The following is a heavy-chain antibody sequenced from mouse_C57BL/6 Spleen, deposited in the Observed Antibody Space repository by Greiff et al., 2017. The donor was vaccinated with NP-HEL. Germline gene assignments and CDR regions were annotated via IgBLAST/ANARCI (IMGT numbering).Heavy chain of an antibody. V-gene: IGHV1-55*01. Sequence: VQLQQPGAELVKPGASVKMSCKASGYTFTSYWITWVKQRPGQGLEWIGDIYPGSGSTNYNEKFKSKATLTVDTSSSTAYMQLSSLTSEDSAVYYCARSTVVARGFAYWAKGLWSLSLQ. CDR1: GYTFTSYW. CDR3: ARSTVVARGFAY. D-gene: IGHD1-1*01. J-gene: IGHJ3*01. CDR2: IYPGSGST.